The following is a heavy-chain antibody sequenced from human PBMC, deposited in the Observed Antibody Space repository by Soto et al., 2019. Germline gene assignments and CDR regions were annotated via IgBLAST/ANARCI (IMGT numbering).Heavy chain of an antibody. CDR1: GFTFSSYA. J-gene: IGHJ5*02. V-gene: IGHV3-23*01. CDR2: ISGSGGST. CDR3: AKDSSNSYVFGNWFYP. Sequence: PGGSLRLSCAASGFTFSSYAMSWVRQAPGKGLEWVSAISGSGGSTYYADSVKGRFTISRDNSKNTLYLQMNSLRAEDTAVYYCAKDSSNSYVFGNWFYPWGQGTLVTVSS. D-gene: IGHD5-18*01.